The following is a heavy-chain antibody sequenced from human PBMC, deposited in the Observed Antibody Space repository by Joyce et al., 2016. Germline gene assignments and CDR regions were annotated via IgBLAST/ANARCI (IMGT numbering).Heavy chain of an antibody. CDR2: INPNSGGT. CDR3: ARDGDFSSSSLPGLFDY. Sequence: QVQLVQSGAEVKKPGASVKVSCKASGYTFTGYYMHWVRQAPGQGLEWMGWINPNSGGTNYAQKCQGWVTMTRDTSINTAYMELSRLRSDDTAVYYCARDGDFSSSSLPGLFDYWGQGTLVTVSS. V-gene: IGHV1-2*04. D-gene: IGHD6-6*01. CDR1: GYTFTGYY. J-gene: IGHJ4*02.